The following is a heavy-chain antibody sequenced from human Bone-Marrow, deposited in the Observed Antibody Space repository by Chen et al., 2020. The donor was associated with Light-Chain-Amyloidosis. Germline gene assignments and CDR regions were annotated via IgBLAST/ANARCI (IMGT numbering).Heavy chain of an antibody. V-gene: IGHV3-48*03. CDR1: GLTVYDFA. CDR2: SIETGSAS. J-gene: IGHJ6*03. Sequence: EVQLVESGGGLVQPGRSLRISCTASGLTVYDFAMTWVRQAPGKGLEWMGESIETGSASFNPTLKSRLTMSVEKSKNQFSLKLTSVTAADTAVYYCARAIYRYYDLVNFYHYMDVWGRGTTVTVSS. D-gene: IGHD3-3*01. CDR3: ARAIYRYYDLVNFYHYMDV.